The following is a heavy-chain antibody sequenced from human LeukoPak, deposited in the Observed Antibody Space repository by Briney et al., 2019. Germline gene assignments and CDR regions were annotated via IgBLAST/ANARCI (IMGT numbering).Heavy chain of an antibody. J-gene: IGHJ4*02. CDR1: GGSISSYF. D-gene: IGHD3-10*01. CDR2: MYYSGST. Sequence: SETLSLTCTVSGGSISSYFWGWIRQPPGKGLERIGYMYYSGSTKYNPSLKSRVTISVNTSKNQFSLKMSSVTAADTAIYYCARDYYGSGSQDIWGQGTLVTVSS. CDR3: ARDYYGSGSQDI. V-gene: IGHV4-59*01.